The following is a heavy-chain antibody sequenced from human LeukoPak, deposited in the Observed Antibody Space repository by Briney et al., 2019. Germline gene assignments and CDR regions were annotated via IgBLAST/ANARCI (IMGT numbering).Heavy chain of an antibody. CDR2: IIPIFGTA. D-gene: IGHD6-19*01. Sequence: SVKVFCKASGGTFSSYAISWVRQAPGQGLEWMGRIIPIFGTANYAQKFQGRVTITTDESTSTAYMELSSLRSEDTAVYYCATRGIAVAGTVCWGQGTLVTVSS. V-gene: IGHV1-69*05. J-gene: IGHJ4*02. CDR1: GGTFSSYA. CDR3: ATRGIAVAGTVC.